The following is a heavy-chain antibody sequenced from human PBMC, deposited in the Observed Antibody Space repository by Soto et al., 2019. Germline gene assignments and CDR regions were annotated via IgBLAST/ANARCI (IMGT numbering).Heavy chain of an antibody. D-gene: IGHD2-2*01. V-gene: IGHV4-30-2*03. Sequence: SETLSLTCTVSGGSIRTGGYSWSWIRQPPGKGLEWIGNTYHSGNPYYNPSLESRVTISVDTSKNQFSLKVSSVTVADTAVYYCARLGGYCSSTSCHGYYGMDVWGQGTTVTVSS. CDR2: TYHSGNP. CDR3: ARLGGYCSSTSCHGYYGMDV. J-gene: IGHJ6*02. CDR1: GGSIRTGGYS.